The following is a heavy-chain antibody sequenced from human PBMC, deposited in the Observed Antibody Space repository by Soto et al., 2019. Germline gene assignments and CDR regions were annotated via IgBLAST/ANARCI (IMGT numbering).Heavy chain of an antibody. D-gene: IGHD1-26*01. Sequence: QVQLVESGGGVVQPGRSLRLSCAASGFTFSIYGMHWVRHAPGKGLEWVAMISFDGSEKYYTDSVKGRFHISRDSSKNTMYLQMDSLRVEDTAVYYCARDRRLYYSDAFDIWSQGTTVTVSS. CDR1: GFTFSIYG. CDR2: ISFDGSEK. J-gene: IGHJ3*02. CDR3: ARDRRLYYSDAFDI. V-gene: IGHV3-30*03.